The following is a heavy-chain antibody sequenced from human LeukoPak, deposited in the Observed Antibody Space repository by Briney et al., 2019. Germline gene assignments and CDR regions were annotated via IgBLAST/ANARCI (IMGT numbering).Heavy chain of an antibody. CDR1: GFTFSSYA. D-gene: IGHD3-3*01. CDR2: ISGSGGST. CDR3: AKGWITIFGVVIGAFDI. V-gene: IGHV3-23*01. J-gene: IGHJ3*02. Sequence: GGSLRLSCAASGFTFSSYAMSWVRQAPGKGLEWVSAISGSGGSTYYADSVKGRFTISRDDSKNTLYLQMNSLRAEDTAVYYCAKGWITIFGVVIGAFDIWGQGTMVTVSS.